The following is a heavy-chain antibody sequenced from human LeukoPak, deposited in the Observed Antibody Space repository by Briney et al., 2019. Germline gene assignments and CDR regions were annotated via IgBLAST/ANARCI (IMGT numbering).Heavy chain of an antibody. J-gene: IGHJ4*02. D-gene: IGHD5-18*01. Sequence: ASVKVSCKASGYTSTSYGISWVRQAPGQGLEWMGWISAYNGSTNYAQKLQGRVTMTTDTSTSTAYMELRSLRSDDTAVYYCARGDTAFSPYYFDYWGQGTLVTVSS. V-gene: IGHV1-18*01. CDR3: ARGDTAFSPYYFDY. CDR1: GYTSTSYG. CDR2: ISAYNGST.